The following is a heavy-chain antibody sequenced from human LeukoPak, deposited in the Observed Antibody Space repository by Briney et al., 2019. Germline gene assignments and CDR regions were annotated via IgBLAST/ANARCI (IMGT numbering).Heavy chain of an antibody. Sequence: GGSLRFSCAASGFTFSSYGMHWVRQAPGKGLEWVAFIRYDGSNKYYADSVKGRFTISRDNSKNTLYLQMNSLRAEDTAVYYCARSCIAARRCNWFDPWGQGTLVTVSS. CDR3: ARSCIAARRCNWFDP. CDR1: GFTFSSYG. D-gene: IGHD6-6*01. V-gene: IGHV3-30*02. J-gene: IGHJ5*02. CDR2: IRYDGSNK.